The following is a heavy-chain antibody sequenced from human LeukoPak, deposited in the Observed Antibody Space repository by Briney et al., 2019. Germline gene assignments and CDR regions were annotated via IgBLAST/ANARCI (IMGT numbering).Heavy chain of an antibody. J-gene: IGHJ4*02. V-gene: IGHV4-39*07. Sequence: PSETLSLTCTVSGGSISSSSYYWGWIRQPPGKGLEWIGSIYYSGSTYYNPSLKSRVTISVDTSKNQFSLKLSSVTAADTAVYYCASFSTDSSGYPDYWGQGTLVTVSS. CDR3: ASFSTDSSGYPDY. CDR2: IYYSGST. D-gene: IGHD3-22*01. CDR1: GGSISSSSYY.